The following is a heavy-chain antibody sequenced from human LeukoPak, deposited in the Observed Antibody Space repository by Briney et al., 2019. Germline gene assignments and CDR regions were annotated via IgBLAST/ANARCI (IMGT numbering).Heavy chain of an antibody. CDR2: ISYDGSNK. CDR1: GFTFSRFG. Sequence: GGSLRLSCAASGFTFSRFGMHWVRQAPGKGLEWVAVISYDGSNKYYTDSVKGRFTISRDNSKNTLYLQMNSLRAEDTAVYYCARGMATIDGYYYYMDVWGKGTTVTVSS. V-gene: IGHV3-30*03. J-gene: IGHJ6*03. D-gene: IGHD5-24*01. CDR3: ARGMATIDGYYYYMDV.